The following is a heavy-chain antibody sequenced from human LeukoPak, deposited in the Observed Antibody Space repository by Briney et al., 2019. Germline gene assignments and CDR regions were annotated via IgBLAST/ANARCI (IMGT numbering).Heavy chain of an antibody. CDR3: ARSRYCSGGSCYPGDY. CDR2: INPSGGST. J-gene: IGHJ4*02. D-gene: IGHD2-15*01. Sequence: RASVKVSCKASGYTFTSYYMHWVRQAPGQGLEWMGIINPSGGSTSYAQKFQGRVTMTRDMSTSTVYMELSSRRSDDTAVYYCARSRYCSGGSCYPGDYWGQGTLVTVSS. V-gene: IGHV1-46*01. CDR1: GYTFTSYY.